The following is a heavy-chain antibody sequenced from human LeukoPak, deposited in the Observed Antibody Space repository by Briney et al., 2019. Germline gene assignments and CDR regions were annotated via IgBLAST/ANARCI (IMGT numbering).Heavy chain of an antibody. J-gene: IGHJ4*02. CDR2: IIPILGIA. V-gene: IGHV1-69*04. CDR3: AKDRWRDGSSSFDN. D-gene: IGHD6-6*01. CDR1: GGTFSSYA. Sequence: SVKVSCKASGGTFSSYAISWVRQAPGQGLEWMGRIIPILGIANYAQKFQGRVTITADKSTSTAYMELRSLRSDDTAVYYCAKDRWRDGSSSFDNWGQGTLVTVSS.